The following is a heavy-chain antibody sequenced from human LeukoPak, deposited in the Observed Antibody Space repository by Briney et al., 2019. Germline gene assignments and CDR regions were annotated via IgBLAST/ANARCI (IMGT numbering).Heavy chain of an antibody. J-gene: IGHJ4*02. D-gene: IGHD6-13*01. CDR3: ARAAGVAAALAY. CDR2: ISSSGSTI. V-gene: IGHV3-11*04. CDR1: GFTFSDYY. Sequence: GGTLRLSCAASGFTFSDYYMSWIRQAPGKGLEWVSYISSSGSTIYYADSVKGRFTISRDNAKNSLYLQMNSLRAEDTAAYYCARAAGVAAALAYWGQGTLVTVSS.